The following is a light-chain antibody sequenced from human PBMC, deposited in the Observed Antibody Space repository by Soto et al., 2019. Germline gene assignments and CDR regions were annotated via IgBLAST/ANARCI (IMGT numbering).Light chain of an antibody. CDR1: QSISTW. CDR3: QQYNSYHT. J-gene: IGKJ2*01. CDR2: DAS. V-gene: IGKV1-5*01. Sequence: DIQMTQSPSTLSASVGDRVTITCRASQSISTWLAWYQQKPGEAPNLLIYDASSLESGVPSRFSGSGSGTEFTLTISSLQPDDFATYYCQQYNSYHTFGQGNTLE.